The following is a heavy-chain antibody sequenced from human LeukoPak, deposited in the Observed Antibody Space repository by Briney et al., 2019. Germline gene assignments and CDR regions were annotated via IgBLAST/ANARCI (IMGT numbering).Heavy chain of an antibody. V-gene: IGHV3-49*03. J-gene: IGHJ4*02. CDR1: GFTFGHYT. CDR3: TRVDKDWCEH. CDR2: IRGTPHGGTT. D-gene: IGHD3/OR15-3a*01. Sequence: GGSLRLSCTTSGFTFGHYTMTWFRQAPGKGLEWVGFIRGTPHGGTTEHAASLRGRFTISRDDSKSTAYLQMDSLKTEDTGVYYCTRVDKDWCEHWGQRTLVTVSS.